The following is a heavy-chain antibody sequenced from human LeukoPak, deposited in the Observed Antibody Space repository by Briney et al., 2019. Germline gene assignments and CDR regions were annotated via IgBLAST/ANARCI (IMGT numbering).Heavy chain of an antibody. V-gene: IGHV3-30*02. Sequence: GGSLRLSCAASGFTFSDYGMHWVRQAPGKGLGWVAFIRFDGNNKYYTGPVKGRFNISRDNPKNTLFLQMNSLRTEDTAMYYCAKTLAAGGTMGNFQHFAYWGQGTLVTVSS. CDR1: GFTFSDYG. CDR3: AKTLAAGGTMGNFQHFAY. D-gene: IGHD6-13*01. J-gene: IGHJ4*02. CDR2: IRFDGNNK.